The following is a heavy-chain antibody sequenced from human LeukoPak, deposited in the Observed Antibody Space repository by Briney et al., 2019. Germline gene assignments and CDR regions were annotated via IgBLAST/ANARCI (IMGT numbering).Heavy chain of an antibody. J-gene: IGHJ4*02. V-gene: IGHV3-23*01. CDR3: AKGMREFDY. CDR2: ISGSGGST. Sequence: GGSLRLSCAASGFTVSSNYMSWVRQAPGKGLEWVSAISGSGGSTYYADSVKGRFTISRDNSKNTLYLQMNSLRAEDTAVYYCAKGMREFDYWGQGTLVTVSS. CDR1: GFTVSSNY.